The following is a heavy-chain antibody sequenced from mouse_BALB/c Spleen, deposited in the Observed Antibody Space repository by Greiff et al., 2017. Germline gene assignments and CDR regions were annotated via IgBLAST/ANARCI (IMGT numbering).Heavy chain of an antibody. D-gene: IGHD1-1*01. Sequence: QVQLQQPGAELVKPGASVKLSCKASGYTFTSYWMHWVKQRPGQGLEWIGEINPSNGRTNYNEKFKSKATLTVDKSSSTAYMQLSSLTSEDSAVYYCARDYYGTPFDYWGQGTTLTVSS. V-gene: IGHV1S81*02. CDR2: INPSNGRT. J-gene: IGHJ2*01. CDR3: ARDYYGTPFDY. CDR1: GYTFTSYW.